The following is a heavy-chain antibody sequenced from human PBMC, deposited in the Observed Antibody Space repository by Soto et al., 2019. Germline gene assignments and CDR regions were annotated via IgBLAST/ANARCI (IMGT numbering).Heavy chain of an antibody. V-gene: IGHV3-30*03. Sequence: PGGSLRLSCAACGFTFTDFGMHWVRQAPGKGLEWVAVISNDGSKTYYADSVKGRFTISRDNSKNTLFLQMNSLRTEDTAVYYCASRSPALDYWGQGTLVTVSS. CDR3: ASRSPALDY. D-gene: IGHD3-16*01. J-gene: IGHJ4*02. CDR2: ISNDGSKT. CDR1: GFTFTDFG.